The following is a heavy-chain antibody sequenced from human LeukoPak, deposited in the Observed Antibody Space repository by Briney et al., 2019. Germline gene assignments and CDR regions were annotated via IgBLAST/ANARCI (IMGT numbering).Heavy chain of an antibody. CDR1: GGSFSGYY. Sequence: PSETLSLTCAVYGGSFSGYYWSWLRQPPGKGLEWIGEINHSGSTNYNPSLKSRVTISVDTSKNQFSLKLSSVTAADTAAYYCARGLGGYYYYGMDVWGQGTTVTVSS. V-gene: IGHV4-34*01. CDR2: INHSGST. J-gene: IGHJ6*02. CDR3: ARGLGGYYYYGMDV. D-gene: IGHD3-10*01.